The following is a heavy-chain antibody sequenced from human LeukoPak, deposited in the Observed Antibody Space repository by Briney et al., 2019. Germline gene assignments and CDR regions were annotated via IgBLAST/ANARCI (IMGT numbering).Heavy chain of an antibody. V-gene: IGHV3-74*01. CDR3: ARDSLYDYDKYFDY. D-gene: IGHD3-22*01. Sequence: GGSLRLSCAASGFTFSSYWMHWVRQAPGKGLVWVPRINSDGSSTSYADSVKGRFTISRDNAKNTLYLQMNSLGAEDTAVYYCARDSLYDYDKYFDYWGQGTLVTVSS. J-gene: IGHJ4*02. CDR2: INSDGSST. CDR1: GFTFSSYW.